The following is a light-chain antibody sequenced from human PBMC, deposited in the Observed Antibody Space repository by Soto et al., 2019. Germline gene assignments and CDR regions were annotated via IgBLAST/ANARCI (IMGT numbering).Light chain of an antibody. J-gene: IGKJ4*01. Sequence: IVMTHSPATLSVSPGEMATLSFRASQSISSNLAWYQQKPGQAPRLLIYHASSRATGIPDRFSGSGSWADFTLTISRLEPEDFAVYYCQQYGSSITFGGGTKVDIK. CDR1: QSISSN. V-gene: IGKV3-20*01. CDR2: HAS. CDR3: QQYGSSIT.